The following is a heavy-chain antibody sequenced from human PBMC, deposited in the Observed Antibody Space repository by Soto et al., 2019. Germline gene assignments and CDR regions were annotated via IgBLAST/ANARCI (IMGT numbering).Heavy chain of an antibody. Sequence: QVQLQESGPGRVKPSGTLSLTCAVSGGSISSNSWWGWVRQSPGKGLEWFGDIHHSGSTNYNPSLKSRVTISLDKSKNQFSLKLSSVTAADTAVYYCARSSGWYAVDYWGQGTLVTVSS. CDR2: IHHSGST. V-gene: IGHV4-4*02. CDR1: GGSISSNSW. J-gene: IGHJ4*02. D-gene: IGHD6-19*01. CDR3: ARSSGWYAVDY.